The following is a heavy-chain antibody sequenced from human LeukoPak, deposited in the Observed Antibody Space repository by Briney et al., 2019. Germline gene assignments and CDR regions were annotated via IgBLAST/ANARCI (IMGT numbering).Heavy chain of an antibody. V-gene: IGHV1-3*01. CDR3: ATLLWFGEWYGMDV. CDR2: INAGNGNT. Sequence: ASVKVSCKASGYTFTSYAMHWVRQAPGQGLEWMGWINAGNGNTKYSQKFQGRVTITRDTSASTAYMELSSLRSEDTAVYYCATLLWFGEWYGMDVWGQGTTVTVSS. CDR1: GYTFTSYA. J-gene: IGHJ6*02. D-gene: IGHD3-10*01.